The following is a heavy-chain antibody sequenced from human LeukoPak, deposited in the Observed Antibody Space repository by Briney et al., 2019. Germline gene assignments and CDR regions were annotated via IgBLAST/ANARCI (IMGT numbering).Heavy chain of an antibody. J-gene: IGHJ4*02. CDR2: ISWNRGMM. V-gene: IGHV3-9*01. CDR1: GFTFDDYA. D-gene: IGHD2-15*01. CDR3: AKDTSSGYCSGGSCYSGFDY. Sequence: GGSLRLSCAASGFTFDDYAMHWVRQAPGKGLEGVSGISWNRGMMCYADSVKGRFTVSRDNAKNYLYLQMNSLRAEDTALYYCAKDTSSGYCSGGSCYSGFDYWGQGTLVTGSS.